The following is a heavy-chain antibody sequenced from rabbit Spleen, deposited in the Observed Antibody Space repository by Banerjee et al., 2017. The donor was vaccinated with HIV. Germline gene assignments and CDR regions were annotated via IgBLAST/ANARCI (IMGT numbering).Heavy chain of an antibody. J-gene: IGHJ3*01. CDR3: TRDKDYNNNDVGYGYPDL. V-gene: IGHV1S45*01. D-gene: IGHD6-1*01. CDR2: IYAGSSGSA. CDR1: GFSFSSGYY. Sequence: QEQLEESGGDLVKPEGSLTLTCKASGFSFSSGYYMCWVRQAPGKGLEWIACIYAGSSGSAAYASWAKGRFTISKTSSTTVTLQMTSLTAADTATYFCTRDKDYNNNDVGYGYPDLWGQGTLVTVS.